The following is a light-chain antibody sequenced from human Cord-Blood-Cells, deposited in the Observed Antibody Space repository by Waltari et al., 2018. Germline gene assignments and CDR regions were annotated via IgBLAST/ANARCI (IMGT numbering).Light chain of an antibody. CDR2: KAS. CDR1: QSISSW. CDR3: QQYNSYSWT. J-gene: IGKJ1*01. Sequence: DIQMTQSHSTLSASVGDRVTITCRASQSISSWLAWYQQKPGKAPKLLIYKASSLESGVPSRFSGSGSGTEFTLTISSLQPDDVATYYCQQYNSYSWTFGQGTKVEIK. V-gene: IGKV1-5*03.